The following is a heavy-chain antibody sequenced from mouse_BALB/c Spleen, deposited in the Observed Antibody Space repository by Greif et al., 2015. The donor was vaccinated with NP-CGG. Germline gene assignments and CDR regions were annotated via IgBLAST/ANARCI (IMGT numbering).Heavy chain of an antibody. D-gene: IGHD2-14*01. CDR3: ARGYGSYWYFDV. Sequence: LVKPVDSVRLYCKASGYTFTSSWINWIKQRPGQGLEWIGRIAPGSGSTYYTEMFKGKATLTVDTSSCTAYMQRSSLSSEDSACYFCARGYGSYWYFDVWGAGTTVTVSA. CDR1: GYTFTSSW. V-gene: IGHV1S41*01. CDR2: IAPGSGST. J-gene: IGHJ1*01.